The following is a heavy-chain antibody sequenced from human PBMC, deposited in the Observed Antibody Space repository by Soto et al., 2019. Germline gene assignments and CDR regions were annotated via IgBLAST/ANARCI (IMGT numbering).Heavy chain of an antibody. J-gene: IGHJ4*02. CDR3: ARTPNYYDSSGHFDY. V-gene: IGHV3-33*01. CDR2: IWYDGSNK. CDR1: GFTFSSYG. Sequence: GESLKISCAASGFTFSSYGMHWVRQAPGKGLEWVAVIWYDGSNKYYADSVKGRFTISRDNSKNTLYLQMNSLRAEDTAVYYCARTPNYYDSSGHFDYWGQGTLVTVSS. D-gene: IGHD3-22*01.